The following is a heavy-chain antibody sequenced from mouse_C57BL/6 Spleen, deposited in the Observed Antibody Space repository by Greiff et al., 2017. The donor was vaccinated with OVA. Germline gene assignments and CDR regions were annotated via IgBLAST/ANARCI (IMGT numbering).Heavy chain of an antibody. CDR3: TRGGYYYGSSYGYFDV. J-gene: IGHJ1*03. CDR2: ISSGGDYI. CDR1: GFTFSSYV. V-gene: IGHV5-9-1*02. D-gene: IGHD1-1*01. Sequence: EVKLMESGEGLVKPGGSLKLSCAASGFTFSSYVMSWVRQTPEKRLEWVAYISSGGDYIYYADTVKGRFTISRDNARNTLYLQMSSLKSEDTAMYYCTRGGYYYGSSYGYFDVWGTGTTVTVSS.